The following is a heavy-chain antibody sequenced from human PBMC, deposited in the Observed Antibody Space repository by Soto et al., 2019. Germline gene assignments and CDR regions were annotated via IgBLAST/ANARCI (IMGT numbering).Heavy chain of an antibody. CDR3: ARGISTTRYYYYYGMDV. V-gene: IGHV1-46*01. D-gene: IGHD2-2*01. J-gene: IGHJ6*02. CDR1: GYTLTSYY. CDR2: INPSGGIT. Sequence: ASVKVSCKASGYTLTSYYLHWVRQAPGQGPEWMGIINPSGGITNDAQKFQDRVTMTSDTSTSAVYMELSSLRSEDTAVYYCARGISTTRYYYYYGMDVWGQGTTVTVSS.